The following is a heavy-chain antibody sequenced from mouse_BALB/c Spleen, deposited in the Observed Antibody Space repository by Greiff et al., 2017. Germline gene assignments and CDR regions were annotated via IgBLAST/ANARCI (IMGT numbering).Heavy chain of an antibody. J-gene: IGHJ4*01. V-gene: IGHV1S81*02. D-gene: IGHD2-1*01. CDR3: TTYGNSFYYAMDY. Sequence: VQLQQPGAELVKPGASVKLSCKASGYTFTSYYMYWVKQRPGQGLEWIGGINPSNGGTNFNEKFKSKATLTVDKSSSTAYMQLSSLTSEDSAVYYCTTYGNSFYYAMDYWGQGTSVTVSS. CDR2: INPSNGGT. CDR1: GYTFTSYY.